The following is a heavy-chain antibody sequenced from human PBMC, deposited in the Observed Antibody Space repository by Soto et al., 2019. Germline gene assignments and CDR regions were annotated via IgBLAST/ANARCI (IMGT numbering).Heavy chain of an antibody. V-gene: IGHV4-59*12. J-gene: IGHJ6*02. Sequence: PSETLSLTCNVSGGSISSYYWSWIRQPPGKGLEWIGYIYYSGSTNYNPSLKSRVTISVDTSKNQFSLKLSSVTAADTAVYYCAKDIDFWSGVNEDYGMDVWGQGTTVTVSS. CDR1: GGSISSYY. D-gene: IGHD3-3*01. CDR2: IYYSGST. CDR3: AKDIDFWSGVNEDYGMDV.